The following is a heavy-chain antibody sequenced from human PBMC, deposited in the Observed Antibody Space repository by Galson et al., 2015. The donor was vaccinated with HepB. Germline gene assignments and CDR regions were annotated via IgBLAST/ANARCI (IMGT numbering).Heavy chain of an antibody. V-gene: IGHV3-9*01. CDR1: GFNFDDYA. D-gene: IGHD2/OR15-2a*01. Sequence: SLRLSCAASGFNFDDYAMHWVRQAPGKGLEWVSGISWNSNRIAYADSVKGRFTISRDNAEKSLFLHMNSLRPEDTAIYYCVKEGGGVSLIVGNYFDCWGQGTLITVSS. J-gene: IGHJ4*02. CDR3: VKEGGGVSLIVGNYFDC. CDR2: ISWNSNRI.